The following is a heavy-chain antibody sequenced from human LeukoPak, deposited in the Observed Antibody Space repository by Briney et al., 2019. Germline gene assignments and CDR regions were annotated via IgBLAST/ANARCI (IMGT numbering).Heavy chain of an antibody. CDR2: IYYSGST. D-gene: IGHD4-17*01. Sequence: PSETLSLTCTVSGGSISSYYWSWIRQPPGKGLEWIGYIYYSGSTNYNPSLKSRVTISVDTSKNQFSLKLSSVTAADMAVYYCTTGNAFDIWGQGTMVTVSS. CDR1: GGSISSYY. V-gene: IGHV4-59*01. CDR3: TTGNAFDI. J-gene: IGHJ3*02.